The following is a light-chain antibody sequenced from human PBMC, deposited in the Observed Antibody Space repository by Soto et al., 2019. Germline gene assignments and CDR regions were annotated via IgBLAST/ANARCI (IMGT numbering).Light chain of an antibody. CDR2: DAS. V-gene: IGKV3-20*01. CDR3: QQYGSSRT. CDR1: QSVSGY. J-gene: IGKJ1*01. Sequence: EIVLTQSPVTLSLSPGESATLSCRASQSVSGYLAWYQQKPGQAPRLLIYDASIRATGIPARFRGSGSGTDFTLTISRLEPEDFAVYYCQQYGSSRTFGQGTKVDIK.